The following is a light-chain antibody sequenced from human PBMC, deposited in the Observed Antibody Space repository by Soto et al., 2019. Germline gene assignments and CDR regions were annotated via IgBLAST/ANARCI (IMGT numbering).Light chain of an antibody. CDR2: ETS. CDR3: LQLNTYPLT. CDR1: QGISSY. J-gene: IGKJ4*01. Sequence: DTQLTQSPSFLSASVGDRVTITCRASQGISSYLAWYQQKLGKAPKLLIYETSTLQSGVPSRFSGSESGTDFTLTISSLQPEDFATYFCLQLNTYPLTFGGGTRVEIK. V-gene: IGKV1-9*01.